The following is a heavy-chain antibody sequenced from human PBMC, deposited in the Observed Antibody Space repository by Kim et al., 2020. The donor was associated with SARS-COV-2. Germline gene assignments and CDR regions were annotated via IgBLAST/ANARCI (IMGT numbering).Heavy chain of an antibody. Sequence: YAQKFQGRVTMTRDTSISTAYMELSRLRSDDTAVYYCAREVVIKRGGMDVWGQGTTVTVSS. J-gene: IGHJ6*02. V-gene: IGHV1-2*02. CDR3: AREVVIKRGGMDV. D-gene: IGHD3-22*01.